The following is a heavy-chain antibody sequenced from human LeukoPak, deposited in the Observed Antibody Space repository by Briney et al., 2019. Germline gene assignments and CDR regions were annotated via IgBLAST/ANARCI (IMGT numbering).Heavy chain of an antibody. V-gene: IGHV1-2*02. J-gene: IGHJ4*02. CDR2: INPNSGGT. CDR3: ARSSWDDYGDYHFDY. CDR1: GYSFSSYS. Sequence: GASVKVSCKASGYSFSSYSISWVRQAPGQGLEWMGWINPNSGGTNYAQKFQGRVTMTRDTSISTAYMDLSRLTSDDTAVYYCARSSWDDYGDYHFDYWGQGTLVTVSS. D-gene: IGHD4-17*01.